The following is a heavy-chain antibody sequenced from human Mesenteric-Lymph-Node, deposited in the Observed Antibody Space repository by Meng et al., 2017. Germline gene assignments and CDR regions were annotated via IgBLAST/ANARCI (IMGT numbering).Heavy chain of an antibody. J-gene: IGHJ3*02. Sequence: WVALISKDGSNKHYADSVKGRFIISRDNSKNTLYLQMNSLRAEDTAVYYCARDLQYDEIGAFDIWGQGTMVTVSS. CDR3: ARDLQYDEIGAFDI. V-gene: IGHV3-30*01. CDR2: ISKDGSNK. D-gene: IGHD4-11*01.